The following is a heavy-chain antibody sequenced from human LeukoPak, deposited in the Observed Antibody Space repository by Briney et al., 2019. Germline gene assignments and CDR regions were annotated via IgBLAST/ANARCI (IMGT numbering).Heavy chain of an antibody. CDR2: ISGSGGST. J-gene: IGHJ4*02. V-gene: IGHV3-23*01. CDR1: GFTFSSYA. D-gene: IGHD6-19*01. CDR3: AKAPDRHSIAVAGTDY. Sequence: GGSLRLSCAASGFTFSSYAMSWVRQAPGKGLEWVSAISGSGGSTYYADSVKGRFTISRDNSKNTLYLQMNSLRAEDTAVYYCAKAPDRHSIAVAGTDYWGQGTLVTVSS.